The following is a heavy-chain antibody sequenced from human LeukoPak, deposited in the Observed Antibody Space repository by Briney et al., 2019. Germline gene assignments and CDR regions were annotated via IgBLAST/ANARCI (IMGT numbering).Heavy chain of an antibody. CDR1: GGSITVTTSSSYY. CDR2: IYYSGST. Sequence: SETLSLTCTVSGGSITVTTSSSYYWGWIRQPPGKGLEWIGSIYYSGSTYYNPSLQSRVTMSVDTSKNQFSLKVTSVTAADTAVYYCARHAFGGANPYYFDSWGQGTRVTVSS. D-gene: IGHD4-23*01. V-gene: IGHV4-39*01. J-gene: IGHJ4*02. CDR3: ARHAFGGANPYYFDS.